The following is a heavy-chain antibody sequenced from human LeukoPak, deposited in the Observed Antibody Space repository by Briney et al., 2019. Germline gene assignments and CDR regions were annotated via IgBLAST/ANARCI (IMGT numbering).Heavy chain of an antibody. D-gene: IGHD3-10*01. CDR3: ARGGLVRGSINSLIGFDI. CDR2: IYHSGGT. Sequence: SETLSLTCTVSGYSISSGHYWGWFRQPPGKGLEWIGGIYHSGGTYYNPSLKSRVTISVDTSTNQFSLKLNSVTPEDTALYYCARGGLVRGSINSLIGFDIWGQGIMVTVSS. CDR1: GYSISSGHY. J-gene: IGHJ3*02. V-gene: IGHV4-38-2*02.